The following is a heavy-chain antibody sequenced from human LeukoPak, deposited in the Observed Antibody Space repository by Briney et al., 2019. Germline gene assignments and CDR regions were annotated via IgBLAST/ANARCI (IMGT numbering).Heavy chain of an antibody. CDR1: GGSISGYY. D-gene: IGHD3-10*01. V-gene: IGHV4-59*01. CDR3: ARIMAVRGAPDYFHYGIDV. CDR2: IYHSGST. J-gene: IGHJ6*02. Sequence: SETLSLTCTVSGGSISGYYWTWIRQPPGKGLECIGYIYHSGSTNYNPSLKSRVTISVDTSKNQFSLKLSSVTAADTAVYFCARIMAVRGAPDYFHYGIDVWGQGTTVTVSS.